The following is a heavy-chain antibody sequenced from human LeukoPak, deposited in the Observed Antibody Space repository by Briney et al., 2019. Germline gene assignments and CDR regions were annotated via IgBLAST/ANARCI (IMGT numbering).Heavy chain of an antibody. CDR1: GFTFSSYA. CDR3: ARDGVGATPLDY. Sequence: GGSLRLSCAASGFTFSSYAMHWVRQAPGKGLEWVAVISYDGSNKYYADSVKGRFTISRDNSKNTLYLQMNSLRAEDTAVYYCARDGVGATPLDYWGQGTLDTVSS. D-gene: IGHD1-26*01. V-gene: IGHV3-30*04. CDR2: ISYDGSNK. J-gene: IGHJ4*02.